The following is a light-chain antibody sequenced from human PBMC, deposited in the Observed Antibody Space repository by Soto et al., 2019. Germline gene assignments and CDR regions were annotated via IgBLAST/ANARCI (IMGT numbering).Light chain of an antibody. Sequence: EIVMTQSPATLSVSPGERATLSCRASQSVFSNLAWYQQTPGQAPRLLIYGASTRATGIPARFSGSGSGTEFTLTISSLQSEDFAVYYCQQYNNWPPWTFGQGTKVEIK. CDR1: QSVFSN. CDR3: QQYNNWPPWT. CDR2: GAS. V-gene: IGKV3-15*01. J-gene: IGKJ1*01.